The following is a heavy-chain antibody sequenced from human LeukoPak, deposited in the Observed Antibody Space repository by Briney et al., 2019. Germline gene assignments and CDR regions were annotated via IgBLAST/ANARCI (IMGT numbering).Heavy chain of an antibody. Sequence: GGSLRLSCAASGFTFSSYAMSWVRQAPGKGLEWVSAISGSGGSTYYADSVKGRFTISRDNSKNTLYLQMNSLRAEDTAVYYCAKVRVTIAVALKPDFDYWGQGTLVTVSS. CDR3: AKVRVTIAVALKPDFDY. CDR1: GFTFSSYA. D-gene: IGHD6-19*01. J-gene: IGHJ4*02. V-gene: IGHV3-23*01. CDR2: ISGSGGST.